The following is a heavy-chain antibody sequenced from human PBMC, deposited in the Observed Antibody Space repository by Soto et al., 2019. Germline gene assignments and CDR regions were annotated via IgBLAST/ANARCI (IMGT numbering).Heavy chain of an antibody. D-gene: IGHD6-13*01. CDR3: ASRIAAAGPGVYFDY. CDR1: GGSISSYY. J-gene: IGHJ4*02. CDR2: IYTSGST. Sequence: QVQLQASGPGLVKPSETLSLTCTVSGGSISSYYWSWIRQPAGKGLEWIGRIYTSGSTNYNPSLKSRVTMSVDTSKNQFSLKLSSVTAADTAVYYCASRIAAAGPGVYFDYWGQGTLVTVSS. V-gene: IGHV4-4*07.